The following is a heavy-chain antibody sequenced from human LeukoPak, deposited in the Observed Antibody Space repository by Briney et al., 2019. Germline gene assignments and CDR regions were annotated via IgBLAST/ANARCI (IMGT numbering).Heavy chain of an antibody. V-gene: IGHV4-34*01. CDR1: GGSVRDNY. J-gene: IGHJ4*02. Sequence: SETLSLTCAVYGGSVRDNYWSWIRQPPGKGLEWIGEIHHSGSTKYNPSLKSRVTISLNTSKNQFSLKLNSMTAADTAVYYCAGHVSAAAGGRWGQGTLVTVSS. CDR3: AGHVSAAAGGR. D-gene: IGHD6-13*01. CDR2: IHHSGST.